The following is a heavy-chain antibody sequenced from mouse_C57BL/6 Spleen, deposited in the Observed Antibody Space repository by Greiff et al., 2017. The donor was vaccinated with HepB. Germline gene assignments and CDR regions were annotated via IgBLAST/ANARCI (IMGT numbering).Heavy chain of an antibody. D-gene: IGHD2-1*01. CDR1: GYTFTDYE. Sequence: VKLVESGAELVRPGASVTLSCKASGYTFTDYEMHWVKQTPVHGLEWIGAIDPETGGTAYNQKFKGKAILTADKSSSTAYMELRSLTSEDSAVYYCTRSDYGNPFFDYWGQGTTLTVSS. CDR2: IDPETGGT. CDR3: TRSDYGNPFFDY. V-gene: IGHV1-15*01. J-gene: IGHJ2*01.